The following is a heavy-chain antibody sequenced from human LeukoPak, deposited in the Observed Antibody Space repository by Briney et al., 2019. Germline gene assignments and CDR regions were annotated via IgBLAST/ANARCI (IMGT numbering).Heavy chain of an antibody. CDR1: GASISNGDYY. CDR2: IYHSGST. J-gene: IGHJ4*02. V-gene: IGHV4-30-4*08. CDR3: AREALLYYFDY. D-gene: IGHD2-15*01. Sequence: SQTLSLTCTVSGASISNGDYYWTWIRQTPGEGLEWIGYIYHSGSTYYNPSLKSRLTISLDTSENQFSLSLNSVTAADTAVYYCAREALLYYFDYWGQGNPVTVSS.